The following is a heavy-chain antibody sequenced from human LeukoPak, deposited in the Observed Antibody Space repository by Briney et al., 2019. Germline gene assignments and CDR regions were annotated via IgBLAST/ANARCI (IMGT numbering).Heavy chain of an antibody. CDR2: ISSSSSYI. Sequence: PGGSLRLSCAASGFTFSSYSMNWVRQAPGKGLEWVSSISSSSSYIYYADSVKGRFTISRDNAKNSLYLQMNSLRAEDTAVYYCARAGYGSGWPIDYWGQGTLVTVSS. J-gene: IGHJ4*02. CDR3: ARAGYGSGWPIDY. V-gene: IGHV3-21*01. CDR1: GFTFSSYS. D-gene: IGHD6-25*01.